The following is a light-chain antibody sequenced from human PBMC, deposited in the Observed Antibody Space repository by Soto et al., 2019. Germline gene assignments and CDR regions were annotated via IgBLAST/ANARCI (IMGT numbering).Light chain of an antibody. CDR2: EAS. CDR3: QQRGHWPRT. Sequence: VLTQSPATMSLYPGEGATLSCRASQSVSTYLGWYQQKPGQAPRLLIFEASKRATGIPDRISGSGSGTDFTLTISSLEPEDFAVYYCQQRGHWPRTFGQGTKVDIK. V-gene: IGKV3-11*01. J-gene: IGKJ1*01. CDR1: QSVSTY.